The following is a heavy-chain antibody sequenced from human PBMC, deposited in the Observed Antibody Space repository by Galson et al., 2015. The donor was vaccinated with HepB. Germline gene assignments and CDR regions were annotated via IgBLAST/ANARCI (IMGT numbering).Heavy chain of an antibody. V-gene: IGHV3-48*02. D-gene: IGHD6-19*01. J-gene: IGHJ4*02. Sequence: GSLRLSCAVSGFTFSNSKMNWVRQAPGKGLEWVSDISTTEDGEHYADSVKGRFTISRDNAKNSLYLQMNSLTDEDTAVYYCVRERAGTNWGQGALVTVSS. CDR1: GFTFSNSK. CDR2: ISTTEDGE. CDR3: VRERAGTN.